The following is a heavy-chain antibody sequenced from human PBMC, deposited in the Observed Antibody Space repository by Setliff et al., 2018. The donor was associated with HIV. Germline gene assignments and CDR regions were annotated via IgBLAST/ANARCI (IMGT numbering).Heavy chain of an antibody. CDR3: TRGVTYYYDSSGYYFDWFDT. CDR1: GFTFAEYA. V-gene: IGHV3-49*04. D-gene: IGHD3-22*01. Sequence: SLRLSCTASGFTFAEYAMNWVRQAPGKGLEWVGFIRSNAYGGTTDYVASVKGRFSISRDDSKSIAYLQMNSLKTEDTAVYFCTRGVTYYYDSSGYYFDWFDTWGQGAPVTVSS. J-gene: IGHJ5*02. CDR2: IRSNAYGGTT.